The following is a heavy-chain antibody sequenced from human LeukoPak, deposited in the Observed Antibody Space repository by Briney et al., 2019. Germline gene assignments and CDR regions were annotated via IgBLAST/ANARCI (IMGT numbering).Heavy chain of an antibody. V-gene: IGHV4-61*02. D-gene: IGHD5-18*01. Sequence: SETLSLTCTVSGGSISSGSYYWSWIRQPAGKGLEWIWLIYTSGSTNYNPSLKSRVTISVDTSKNQFSLKLSSVTAADTAVYYCASDFEDTASYAFDIWGQGTMVTVSS. CDR2: IYTSGST. J-gene: IGHJ3*02. CDR1: GGSISSGSYY. CDR3: ASDFEDTASYAFDI.